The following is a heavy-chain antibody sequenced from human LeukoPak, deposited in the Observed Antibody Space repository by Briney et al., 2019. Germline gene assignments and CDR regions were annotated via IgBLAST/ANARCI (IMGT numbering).Heavy chain of an antibody. V-gene: IGHV4-61*09. CDR1: GGSISSGIYY. J-gene: IGHJ4*02. CDR2: IYTSGST. Sequence: SQTLSLTCTVSGGSISSGIYYWSWIRQPAGKGLEWIGHIYTSGSTNYNPSLKSRATISIDTSKNQFSLKLSSVTAADTAVYYCARSPGRDDFFFDYWGQGTLVTVSS. CDR3: ARSPGRDDFFFDY. D-gene: IGHD5-24*01.